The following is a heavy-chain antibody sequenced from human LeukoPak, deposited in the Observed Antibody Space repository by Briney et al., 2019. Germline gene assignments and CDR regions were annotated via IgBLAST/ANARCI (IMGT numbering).Heavy chain of an antibody. V-gene: IGHV4-38-2*02. CDR3: ARPSTRGYSYGHSDFDY. J-gene: IGHJ4*02. CDR1: GYPNRRCYY. CDR2: IYHSGST. Sequence: PSETLSLTCTVSGYPNRRCYYWGWTRQPPGKGLEWIGSIYHSGSTYYNQSPKSRVTISGGTSKHQFHPNVRPVTPAHSAVLYCARPSTRGYSYGHSDFDYWGQGTLVTVSS. D-gene: IGHD5-18*01.